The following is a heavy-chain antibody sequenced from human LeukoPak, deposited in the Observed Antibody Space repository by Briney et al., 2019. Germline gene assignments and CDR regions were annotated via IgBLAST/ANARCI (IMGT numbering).Heavy chain of an antibody. CDR1: GFTFSSYA. CDR2: ISYDGSNK. CDR3: ARDPYKHNDYSNYGAFDI. V-gene: IGHV3-30-3*01. J-gene: IGHJ3*02. Sequence: GGSLRLSCAASGFTFSSYAMHWVRQAPGKGLEWVAVISYDGSNKYYADSVKGRFTISRDNAKKSLYLEMTSLRAEDTAVFYCARDPYKHNDYSNYGAFDIWGQGTMVTVSS. D-gene: IGHD4-11*01.